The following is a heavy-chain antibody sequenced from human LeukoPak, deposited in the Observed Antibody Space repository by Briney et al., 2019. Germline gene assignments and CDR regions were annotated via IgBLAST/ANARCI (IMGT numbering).Heavy chain of an antibody. CDR3: ARDTNSYGQ. Sequence: PGGFLRLSCAASGFTFSSYSMNWVRQAPGKGLEWVSSISSSSSYIYYADSVKGRFTISRDNAKNSLYLRMNSLRAEDTAVYYCARDTNSYGQWGQGTLVTVSS. D-gene: IGHD5-18*01. J-gene: IGHJ4*02. CDR1: GFTFSSYS. V-gene: IGHV3-21*01. CDR2: ISSSSSYI.